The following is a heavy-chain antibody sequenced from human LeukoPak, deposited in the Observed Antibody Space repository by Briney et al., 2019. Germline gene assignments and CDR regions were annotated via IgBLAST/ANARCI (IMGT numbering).Heavy chain of an antibody. Sequence: GGSLRLSCAASRFTFSFYSMNWIRQAPGKGLEWVSYISGSSSTILYADSVKGRFTISRDNAKNSLYVQMNRLRAEDTAVYYCARVMEQSYSYHYIDVWGKGTTVAVSS. V-gene: IGHV3-48*04. CDR2: ISGSSSTI. D-gene: IGHD6-19*01. CDR1: RFTFSFYS. CDR3: ARVMEQSYSYHYIDV. J-gene: IGHJ6*03.